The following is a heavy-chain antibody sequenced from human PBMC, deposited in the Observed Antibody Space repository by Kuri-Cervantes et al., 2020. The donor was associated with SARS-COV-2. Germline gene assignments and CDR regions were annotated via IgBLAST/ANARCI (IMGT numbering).Heavy chain of an antibody. V-gene: IGHV3-11*01. Sequence: GESLKISCAASGFTFSDYYMSWIRQAPGKGLEWVSYISSSGSTIYYADSVKGRFTISRDNAKNSLYLQMNSLRAEDTAVYYCAKIDIVVVVAALSDAFDIWGQGTMVTVSS. CDR1: GFTFSDYY. CDR2: ISSSGSTI. J-gene: IGHJ3*02. CDR3: AKIDIVVVVAALSDAFDI. D-gene: IGHD2-15*01.